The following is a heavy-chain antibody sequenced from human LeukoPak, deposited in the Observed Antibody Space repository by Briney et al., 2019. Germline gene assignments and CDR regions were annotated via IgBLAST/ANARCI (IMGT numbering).Heavy chain of an antibody. CDR2: IYYSGST. CDR1: GGSISSYY. J-gene: IGHJ3*02. CDR3: ARASGGYDASDI. V-gene: IGHV4-59*01. D-gene: IGHD1-1*01. Sequence: SETLSLTCTVSGGSISSYYWSWIRQPPGKGLEWIGYIYYSGSTNYNPSLKSRVTISVDTSKNQFSLKLSSVTAADTAVYYCARASGGYDASDIWGQGTMVTVSS.